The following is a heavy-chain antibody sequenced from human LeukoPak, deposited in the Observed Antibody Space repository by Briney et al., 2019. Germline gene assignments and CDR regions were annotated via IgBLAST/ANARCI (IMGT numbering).Heavy chain of an antibody. CDR3: ARGLYCSSSTTFCGGFDT. J-gene: IGHJ5*02. CDR1: GFTFSRYA. CDR2: ILYDGSDK. D-gene: IGHD2-2*01. Sequence: GGSLRLSCAASGFTFSRYAMHWVRQAPGKGLEWVALILYDGSDKYYADSVKGRFTISRDNSKNMLYLQMNSLRAEDTAVYYCARGLYCSSSTTFCGGFDTWGQGTLVTVSS. V-gene: IGHV3-30-3*01.